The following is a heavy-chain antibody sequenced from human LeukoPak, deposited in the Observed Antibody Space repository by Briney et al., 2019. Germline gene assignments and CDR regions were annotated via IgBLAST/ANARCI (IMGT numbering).Heavy chain of an antibody. CDR3: ARLGGGYSGYDPYYFDS. D-gene: IGHD5-12*01. J-gene: IGHJ4*02. CDR1: GYTFTSYS. V-gene: IGHV1-18*01. CDR2: ISAYNGNT. Sequence: ASVKVSCKVSGYTFTSYSISWLRQAPGQGLEWMGWISAYNGNTNYAQKLQGRVTMTADTSTNTAYMELRSLRSDDTAVYYCARLGGGYSGYDPYYFDSWGQGTLVTVSS.